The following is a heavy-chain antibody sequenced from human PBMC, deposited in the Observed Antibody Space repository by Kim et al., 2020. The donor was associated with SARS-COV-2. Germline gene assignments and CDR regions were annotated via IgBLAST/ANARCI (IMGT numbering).Heavy chain of an antibody. D-gene: IGHD6-13*01. J-gene: IGHJ3*02. CDR3: AKSGAAAGTAGAFDI. Sequence: PSFQGHVTISADKSITTAYLQWSSLKASDTAMYYCAKSGAAAGTAGAFDIWGQGTMVTVSS. V-gene: IGHV5-51*01.